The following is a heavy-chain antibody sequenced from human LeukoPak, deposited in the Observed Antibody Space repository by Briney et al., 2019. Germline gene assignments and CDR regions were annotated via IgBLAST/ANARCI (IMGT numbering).Heavy chain of an antibody. J-gene: IGHJ4*02. CDR1: GGSISSYY. CDR2: IYYSGST. D-gene: IGHD5-18*01. V-gene: IGHV4-59*08. CDR3: ARHESVRGYSYGPIDC. Sequence: SETLSLTCTVSGGSISSYYWSWIRQPPGKGLEWIGYIYYSGSTNYNPSLKSRVTISVDTSKNQFSLKLSSVTAADTAVYYCARHESVRGYSYGPIDCWGQGTLVNVSS.